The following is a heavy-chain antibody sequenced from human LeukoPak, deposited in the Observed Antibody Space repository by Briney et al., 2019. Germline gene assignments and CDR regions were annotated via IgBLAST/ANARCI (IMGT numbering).Heavy chain of an antibody. Sequence: SQTLSLTCAVSGGSISSGGYSWSWIRQPPGKGLEWIGEINHSGSTNYNPTLKSRVTISVDTSKNRFSLKLSSVTAADTAVYYCARGYCTNGVCQYYFDYWGQGTLVTVSS. J-gene: IGHJ4*02. CDR2: INHSGST. V-gene: IGHV4-30-2*01. CDR3: ARGYCTNGVCQYYFDY. D-gene: IGHD2-8*01. CDR1: GGSISSGGYS.